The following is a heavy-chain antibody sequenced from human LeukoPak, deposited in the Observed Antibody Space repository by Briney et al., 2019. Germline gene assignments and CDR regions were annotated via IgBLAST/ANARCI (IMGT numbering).Heavy chain of an antibody. CDR2: ISRNSGSI. CDR1: GFTFDDYA. J-gene: IGHJ4*02. CDR3: AKASDSSAVYYFDY. V-gene: IGHV3-9*01. D-gene: IGHD6-13*01. Sequence: GRSLRLSCAASGFTFDDYAMHWVRQAPGKGLEWVSGISRNSGSIGYADSVKGRFTISRDNAKNSLYLQMNSLRAEDTALYYCAKASDSSAVYYFDYWGQGTLVTVSS.